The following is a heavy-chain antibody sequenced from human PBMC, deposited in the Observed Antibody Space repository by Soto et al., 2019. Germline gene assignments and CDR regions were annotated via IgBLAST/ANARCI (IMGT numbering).Heavy chain of an antibody. Sequence: EVQLVESGGGLVKPGGSLRLSCAASGFTFTRYSMNWVRQAPGKGLEWVSSISSTTNYIYDADTMKGRFTVSRDNAKNSVDLEINRLSAEDTALYYCARESEDLTSNFDYWGQGTLVTVSS. J-gene: IGHJ4*02. CDR1: GFTFTRYS. CDR3: ARESEDLTSNFDY. V-gene: IGHV3-21*01. CDR2: ISSTTNYI.